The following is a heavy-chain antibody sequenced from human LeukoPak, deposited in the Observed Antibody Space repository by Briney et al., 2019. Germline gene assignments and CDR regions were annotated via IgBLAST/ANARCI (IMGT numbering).Heavy chain of an antibody. D-gene: IGHD4-17*01. CDR3: ATSPPVVGDYANWFDP. Sequence: GEFLRISCKGSGYSFTSYWISWVRQMPGKGLEWMGRIDPSDSYTNYSPSFQGHVTISADKSISTAYLQWSSLKASDTAMYYCATSPPVVGDYANWFDPWGQGTLVTVSS. J-gene: IGHJ5*02. CDR2: IDPSDSYT. V-gene: IGHV5-10-1*01. CDR1: GYSFTSYW.